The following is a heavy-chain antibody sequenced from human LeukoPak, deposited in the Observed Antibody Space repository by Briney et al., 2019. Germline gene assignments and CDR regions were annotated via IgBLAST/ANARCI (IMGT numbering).Heavy chain of an antibody. CDR3: ASLLVDSSGYYN. CDR2: MNPNSGNT. Sequence: ASVKVSCKASGYTFTSYDINWVRQATGQGLEWMGWMNPNSGNTGYAQKFQGRVTMTRNTSISTAYMELSSLRSEDTAVYYRASLLVDSSGYYNWGQGTLVTVSS. V-gene: IGHV1-8*01. CDR1: GYTFTSYD. D-gene: IGHD3-22*01. J-gene: IGHJ4*02.